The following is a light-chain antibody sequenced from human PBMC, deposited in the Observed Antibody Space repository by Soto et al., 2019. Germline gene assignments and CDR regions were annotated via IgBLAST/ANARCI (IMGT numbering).Light chain of an antibody. J-gene: IGKJ4*01. CDR3: QQYNNWPLT. Sequence: ETLMTQSPATLSVSQGERATLSCRARQSISSNLAWFQQKPGQAPRLLIYDASTMATGFPARFSGSGSGTEFTLTISSLQSEDFAVYYCQQYNNWPLTFGGGTKVDIK. V-gene: IGKV3-15*01. CDR2: DAS. CDR1: QSISSN.